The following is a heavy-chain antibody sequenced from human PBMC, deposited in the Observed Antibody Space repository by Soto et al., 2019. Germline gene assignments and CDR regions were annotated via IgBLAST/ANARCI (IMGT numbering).Heavy chain of an antibody. V-gene: IGHV3-72*01. J-gene: IGHJ4*02. CDR3: VRDSGRGFYFDY. CDR2: IRNRPNSYTT. CDR1: GFTFSDHY. D-gene: IGHD3-10*01. Sequence: EVQLVESGGGLVQPGGSLRLSCAASGFTFSDHYMDWVRQAPGKGLEWVGRIRNRPNSYTTQYAASVKGRFAVLRDDSVNLVYLQMNDLKTEATAVYYCVRDSGRGFYFDYWGQGAQVTVSS.